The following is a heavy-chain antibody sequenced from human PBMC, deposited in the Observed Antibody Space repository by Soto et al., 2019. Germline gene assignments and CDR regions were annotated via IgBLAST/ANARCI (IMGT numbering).Heavy chain of an antibody. J-gene: IGHJ6*02. CDR3: AREGPATYYYYGMDV. Sequence: QVQLVQSGGEVKKPGASVKVSCKTSGYSFTTYGISWVRQAPGQGLEWMGWISAYNGNTNYSQKLQDRVTMTTDTSTSTAYMELRSLRSDDTDVYDGAREGPATYYYYGMDVWGQGSTVTVSS. V-gene: IGHV1-18*01. CDR2: ISAYNGNT. CDR1: GYSFTTYG.